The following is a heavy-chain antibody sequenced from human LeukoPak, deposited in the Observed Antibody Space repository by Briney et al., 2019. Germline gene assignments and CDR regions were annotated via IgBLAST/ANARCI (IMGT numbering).Heavy chain of an antibody. CDR2: ISYDGSNK. CDR3: ARELWFGELYYGMDV. D-gene: IGHD3-10*01. V-gene: IGHV3-30-3*01. CDR1: GFTFSSYA. Sequence: GGSLRLSCAASGFTFSSYAMHWVRQAPGKGLEWVAVISYDGSNKYYADSVKGRFTISRDNSKNTLYLQMNSLGAEDTAVYYCARELWFGELYYGMDVWGQGTTVTVSS. J-gene: IGHJ6*02.